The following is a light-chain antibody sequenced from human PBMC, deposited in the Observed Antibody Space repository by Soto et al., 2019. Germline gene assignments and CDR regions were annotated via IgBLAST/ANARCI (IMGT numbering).Light chain of an antibody. CDR2: SND. CDR3: ASWDDTLFGWV. J-gene: IGLJ3*02. Sequence: QSVLTQPPSASGTPGQRVTISCSGSGSNIGSHTVSWYQQLPGTAPNLLIYSNDQRPSGVPDRFSGSKSGASASLVISGLRSEDEADYFCASWDDTLFGWVFGGGTKLTVL. V-gene: IGLV1-44*01. CDR1: GSNIGSHT.